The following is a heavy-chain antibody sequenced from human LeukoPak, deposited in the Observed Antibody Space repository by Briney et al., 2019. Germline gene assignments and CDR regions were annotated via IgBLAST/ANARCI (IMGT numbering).Heavy chain of an antibody. CDR2: INHSGST. J-gene: IGHJ5*02. V-gene: IGHV4-34*01. D-gene: IGHD6-13*01. CDR3: ARKNVYSSSWEGGNWFDP. Sequence: SETLSLTCAVYGGSFSGYYWSWIRQPPGKGLEWIGEINHSGSTNYNPSLKSRVTISVDTSKNQFSLKLSSVTAADTAVYYCARKNVYSSSWEGGNWFDPWGQGTLVTVSS. CDR1: GGSFSGYY.